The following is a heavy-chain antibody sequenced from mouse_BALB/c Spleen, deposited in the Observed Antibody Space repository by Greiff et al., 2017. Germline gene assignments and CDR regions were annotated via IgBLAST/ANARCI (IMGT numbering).Heavy chain of an antibody. CDR1: GFTFSDYY. J-gene: IGHJ3*01. Sequence: EVQVVESGGGLVKPGGSLKLSCAASGFTFSDYYMYWVRQTPEKRLEWVATISDGGSYTYYPDSVKGRFTISRDKAKNNLYLQMSSLKSEDTAMYYCARDRGTAYWGQGTLVTVSA. CDR2: ISDGGSYT. D-gene: IGHD3-3*01. CDR3: ARDRGTAY. V-gene: IGHV5-4*02.